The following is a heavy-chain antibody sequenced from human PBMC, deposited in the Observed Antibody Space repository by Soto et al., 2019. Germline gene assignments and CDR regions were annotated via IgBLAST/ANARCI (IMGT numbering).Heavy chain of an antibody. CDR2: INAGNGNT. CDR3: ARVLTPVITYYDFWSGYRLSPYYGMDV. V-gene: IGHV1-3*01. Sequence: ASVKVSCKASGYTFTSYAMHWVRQAPGQRLEWMGWINAGNGNTKYSQKFQGRVTITRDTSASTAYMELSSLRSEDTAVYYCARVLTPVITYYDFWSGYRLSPYYGMDVWGQGTTVTVS. D-gene: IGHD3-3*01. CDR1: GYTFTSYA. J-gene: IGHJ6*02.